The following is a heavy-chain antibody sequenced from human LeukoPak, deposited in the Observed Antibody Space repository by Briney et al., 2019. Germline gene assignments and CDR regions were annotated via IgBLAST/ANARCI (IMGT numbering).Heavy chain of an antibody. J-gene: IGHJ2*01. V-gene: IGHV3-15*01. CDR1: GFIFSKAW. CDR3: AKDGNGGNSGRWWYFDL. D-gene: IGHD4-23*01. CDR2: VRSKTDGGTT. Sequence: GGSLRLSCAASGFIFSKAWMSWVRQAPGKGLEWVGRVRSKTDGGTTDYAAPVKGRFTISRDDSKNTLYLQMNSLRAEDTAVYYCAKDGNGGNSGRWWYFDLWGRGTLVTVSS.